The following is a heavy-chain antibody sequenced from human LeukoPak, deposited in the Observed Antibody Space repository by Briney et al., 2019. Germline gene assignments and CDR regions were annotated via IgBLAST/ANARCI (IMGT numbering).Heavy chain of an antibody. CDR2: INHSGST. V-gene: IGHV4-34*01. J-gene: IGHJ4*02. Sequence: SETLSLTCAVYGGSFSGYYWSWIRQPPGKGLEWIGEINHSGSTNYNPSLKSRVTISVDTSKNQFSLKLSSVTAADTAAYYCARLYGSGSSYWGQGTLVTVSS. CDR1: GGSFSGYY. CDR3: ARLYGSGSSY. D-gene: IGHD3-10*01.